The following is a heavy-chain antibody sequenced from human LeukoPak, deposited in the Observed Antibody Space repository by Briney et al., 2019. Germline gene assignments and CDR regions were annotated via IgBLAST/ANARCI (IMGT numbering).Heavy chain of an antibody. Sequence: PGGSLRLSCAASGFTFHSYVMTWVRQAPGKGLEWVSAISGSGGSTSYADSVKGRFTISRDNSKYTLYLQMNSLRAEDSAVYYCAKGNGYDWGLGLDVWGQGTTVTVSS. CDR2: ISGSGGST. V-gene: IGHV3-23*01. D-gene: IGHD3-9*01. J-gene: IGHJ6*02. CDR1: GFTFHSYV. CDR3: AKGNGYDWGLGLDV.